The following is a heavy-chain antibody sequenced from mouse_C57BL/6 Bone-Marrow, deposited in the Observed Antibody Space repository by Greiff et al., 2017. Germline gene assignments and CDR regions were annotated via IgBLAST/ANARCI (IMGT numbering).Heavy chain of an antibody. J-gene: IGHJ1*03. Sequence: EVQRVESGGGLVQPGGSLSLSCAASGFTFTDYYMSWVRQPPGKALEWLGFIRNKANGYTTEYSASVKGRFTISRDNSQSILYLQMNALRAEDSATYYCARSSFPYYGSSYVYWYFDVWGTGTTVTVSS. CDR1: GFTFTDYY. CDR3: ARSSFPYYGSSYVYWYFDV. D-gene: IGHD1-1*01. CDR2: IRNKANGYTT. V-gene: IGHV7-3*01.